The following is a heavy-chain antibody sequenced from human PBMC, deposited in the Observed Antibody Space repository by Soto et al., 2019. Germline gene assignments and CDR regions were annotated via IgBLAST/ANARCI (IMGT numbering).Heavy chain of an antibody. CDR1: GYTFTNHG. Sequence: ASVKVSCKTSGYTFTNHGINWVRQAPGQGLEWMGWINPYSANTNYAQKLQGRVTMTTDTSTSTAYMDLRSLTSDDTDVYYCARDRVAGIWGDAFDIWGQGTMVTVSS. J-gene: IGHJ3*02. CDR2: INPYSANT. V-gene: IGHV1-18*04. CDR3: ARDRVAGIWGDAFDI. D-gene: IGHD3-16*01.